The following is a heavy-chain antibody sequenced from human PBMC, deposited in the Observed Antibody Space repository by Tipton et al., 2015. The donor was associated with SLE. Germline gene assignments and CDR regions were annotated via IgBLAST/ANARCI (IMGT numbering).Heavy chain of an antibody. V-gene: IGHV3-20*04. CDR2: MNWNGGSI. CDR3: AAGFYDFWDGQPG. J-gene: IGHJ4*02. D-gene: IGHD3-3*01. CDR1: GFTFNTYN. Sequence: SLRLSCAASGFTFNTYNMNWVRQAPGKGLEWVSGMNWNGGSIGYVDSVKGRFIISRDNARNSLYLQMDSLRVEDTAFYYCAAGFYDFWDGQPGWGQGVLVTVSS.